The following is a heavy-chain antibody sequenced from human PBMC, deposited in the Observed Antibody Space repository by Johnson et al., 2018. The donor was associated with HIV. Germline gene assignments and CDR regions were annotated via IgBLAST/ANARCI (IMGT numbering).Heavy chain of an antibody. CDR3: AKEGRGGAFDI. J-gene: IGHJ3*02. V-gene: IGHV3-20*04. Sequence: VQLVESGGGLVQPGGSMRLSCAASGFTFDNFAMSWVRQAPGKGLEWVSGINWNGGSTSYADSVKGRFTISRDNSKNTLYLQMNSLRAEDTAVYYCAKEGRGGAFDIWGQGTMVTVSS. CDR1: GFTFDNFA. D-gene: IGHD2-15*01. CDR2: INWNGGST.